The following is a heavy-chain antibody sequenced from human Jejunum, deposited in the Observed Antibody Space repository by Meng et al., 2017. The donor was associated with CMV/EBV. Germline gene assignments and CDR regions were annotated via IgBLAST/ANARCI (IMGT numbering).Heavy chain of an antibody. CDR1: GFTFSSYR. V-gene: IGHV3-21*01. D-gene: IGHD1-1*01. Sequence: GFTFSSYRMTWVRRAAGKGMEWSSYMSRSKNYIYYAEEVKGRYTISRDKAKNSLYLQMNSLRAEDTAVYYCARDLHNTYYFGMDVWGQGTTVTVSS. J-gene: IGHJ6*02. CDR2: MSRSKNYI. CDR3: ARDLHNTYYFGMDV.